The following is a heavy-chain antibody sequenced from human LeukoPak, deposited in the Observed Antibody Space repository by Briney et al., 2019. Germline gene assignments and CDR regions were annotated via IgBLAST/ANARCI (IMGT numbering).Heavy chain of an antibody. J-gene: IGHJ4*02. CDR2: INPNSGGT. CDR1: GYTFTGYY. CDR3: ARDLPSTSNWELDY. V-gene: IGHV1-2*06. D-gene: IGHD7-27*01. Sequence: ASVKVSCKASGYTFTGYYMHWVRQAPGQGLEWMGRINPNSGGTNYAQKFQGRVTMTRDTSISTAYMELSRLRSDDTAVYYCARDLPSTSNWELDYWGQGTLVPVSS.